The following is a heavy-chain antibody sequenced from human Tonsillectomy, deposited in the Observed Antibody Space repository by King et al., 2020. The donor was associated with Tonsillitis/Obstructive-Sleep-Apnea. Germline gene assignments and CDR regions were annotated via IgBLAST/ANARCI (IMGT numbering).Heavy chain of an antibody. D-gene: IGHD4-17*01. V-gene: IGHV1-18*01. Sequence: VQLVESGAEVKKPGASLTVSCKASGYTFTTHGISWVRQAPGQGLEWMGWISTYNGNTNSVQKFQDRVSMTTDTSTSTVYMELRSLRSDDTAVYYCARDVVGYGDVSLDAFDIWGQGTMVTVSS. CDR3: ARDVVGYGDVSLDAFDI. J-gene: IGHJ3*02. CDR1: GYTFTTHG. CDR2: ISTYNGNT.